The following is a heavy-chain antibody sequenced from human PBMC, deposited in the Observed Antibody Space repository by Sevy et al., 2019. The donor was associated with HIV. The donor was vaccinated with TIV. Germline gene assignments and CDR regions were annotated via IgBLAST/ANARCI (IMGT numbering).Heavy chain of an antibody. CDR3: VRGLQTHCDRTACPLDH. CDR1: GFSFSGSD. J-gene: IGHJ5*02. CDR2: IGILGDT. D-gene: IGHD2-21*01. V-gene: IGHV3-13*01. Sequence: GGSLRLSCAGYGFSFSGSDMHWVRQPTGKGLEWISSIGILGDTFYADSVKGRFTISRDNAKSSLYLEMSSLRAGDTALYYCVRGLQTHCDRTACPLDHWGQGTLVTVSS.